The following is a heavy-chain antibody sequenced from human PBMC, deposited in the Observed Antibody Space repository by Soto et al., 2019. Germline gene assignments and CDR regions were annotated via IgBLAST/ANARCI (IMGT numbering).Heavy chain of an antibody. CDR1: GFIFSDYY. V-gene: IGHV3-11*06. D-gene: IGHD1-1*01. CDR2: ISTRSTYT. Sequence: PGGSLRLSCAASGFIFSDYYMSWVRQTPGKGLEWISYISTRSTYTNYADFVKGRFTISRDNTKNSLYLQMDSLRVEDTAVYYCARDLAWKRGKVGRYYYGMDVWGQGTTVTVSS. J-gene: IGHJ6*02. CDR3: ARDLAWKRGKVGRYYYGMDV.